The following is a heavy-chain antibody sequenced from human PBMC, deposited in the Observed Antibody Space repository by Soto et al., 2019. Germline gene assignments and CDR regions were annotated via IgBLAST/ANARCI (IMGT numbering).Heavy chain of an antibody. CDR2: ISYDGSNK. J-gene: IGHJ4*02. CDR1: GFTFSSYG. D-gene: IGHD1-1*01. CDR3: AKDLNDGSFDY. V-gene: IGHV3-30*18. Sequence: GGSLRLSCAASGFTFSSYGMHWVRQAPGKGLEWVAVISYDGSNKYYADSVKGRFTISRDNSKNTLYLQMNSLRAEDTAVYYCAKDLNDGSFDYWGQGTLVTVSS.